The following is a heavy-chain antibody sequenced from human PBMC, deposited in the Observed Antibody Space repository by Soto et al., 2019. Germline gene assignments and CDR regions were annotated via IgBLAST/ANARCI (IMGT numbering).Heavy chain of an antibody. Sequence: QVQLQESGPGLVKPSETLSLSCGVSGGSISQYYWSWIRQPAGKGLEWVGRIYSGGSTNYNPSLESRVTMSVDTSKNQFSLKPRSVTAADTAVYSCARGPGGFGDFSLDYWGQGTLVTVSS. CDR1: GGSISQYY. CDR3: ARGPGGFGDFSLDY. CDR2: IYSGGST. V-gene: IGHV4-4*07. D-gene: IGHD3-10*01. J-gene: IGHJ4*02.